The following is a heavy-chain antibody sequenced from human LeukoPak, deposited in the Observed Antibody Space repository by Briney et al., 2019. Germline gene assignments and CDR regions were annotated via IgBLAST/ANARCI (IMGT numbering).Heavy chain of an antibody. CDR1: GFTFRSYG. V-gene: IGHV3-23*01. CDR2: ISGSGGST. Sequence: GGSLRLFCAAAGFTFRSYGLSWVRQAPGKGLEWVSAISGSGGSTYYADSVKGRFTISRDNSKNTLYLQMNSLRAEDTAVYYCAKGPSNYCSTSSCYVDYWGQGTLVTVSS. CDR3: AKGPSNYCSTSSCYVDY. D-gene: IGHD2-2*01. J-gene: IGHJ4*02.